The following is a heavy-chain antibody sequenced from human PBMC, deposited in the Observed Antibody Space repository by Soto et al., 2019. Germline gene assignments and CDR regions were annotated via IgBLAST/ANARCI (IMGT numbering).Heavy chain of an antibody. CDR3: ARDLGSSLYYYYGMDV. D-gene: IGHD6-6*01. J-gene: IGHJ6*02. CDR1: GFTFSNAW. Sequence: PGGSLRLSCAASGFTFSNAWMSWVRQAPGKGLEWVSVIYSGGSTYYADSVKGRFTISRDNSKNTLYLQMNSLRAEDTAVYYCARDLGSSLYYYYGMDVWGQGTTVTVSS. V-gene: IGHV3-53*01. CDR2: IYSGGST.